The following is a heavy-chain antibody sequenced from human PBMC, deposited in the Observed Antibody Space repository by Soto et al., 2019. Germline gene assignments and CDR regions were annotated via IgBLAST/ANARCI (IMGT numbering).Heavy chain of an antibody. Sequence: QVQLVESGGGVVQPGRSLRLSCAASGFTFSTYGMHWVRQAPGKGLEWVAIISYDGSNIYYADSVKGRFTISRDNSKNTLYLQMNSLRAEDTSVYCCAKEGGLSGSYYISSSYYFDYWGQGTLVTVSS. J-gene: IGHJ4*02. D-gene: IGHD1-26*01. CDR3: AKEGGLSGSYYISSSYYFDY. V-gene: IGHV3-30*18. CDR1: GFTFSTYG. CDR2: ISYDGSNI.